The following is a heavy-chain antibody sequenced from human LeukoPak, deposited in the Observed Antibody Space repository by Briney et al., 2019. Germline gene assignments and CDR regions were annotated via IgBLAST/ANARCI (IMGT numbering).Heavy chain of an antibody. J-gene: IGHJ3*01. CDR2: IFYGRST. V-gene: IGHV4-39*01. Sequence: SETLSLTCTVSGGSISTSSYYWGWIRQPPGKDLEWIGSIFYGRSTYYNPSLKSRLAITVDTSKYQFSLELSSVTAADTAVYYCVRHQDSGAHESAFNVWGQGTMVTVSS. CDR3: VRHQDSGAHESAFNV. D-gene: IGHD4-17*01. CDR1: GGSISTSSYY.